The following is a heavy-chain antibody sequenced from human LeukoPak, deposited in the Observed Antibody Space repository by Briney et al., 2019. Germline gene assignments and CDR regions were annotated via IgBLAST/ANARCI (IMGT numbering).Heavy chain of an antibody. V-gene: IGHV4-59*01. Sequence: NPSETLSLTCTVSGGSISSYYWSWIRQPPGKGLEWIGYIYYSGSTNYNPSLKSRVTISVDTSKNQFSLKLSSVTAADTAVYYCARTNGDYVLYWGQGTLVTVSS. CDR3: ARTNGDYVLY. J-gene: IGHJ4*02. D-gene: IGHD4-17*01. CDR1: GGSISSYY. CDR2: IYYSGST.